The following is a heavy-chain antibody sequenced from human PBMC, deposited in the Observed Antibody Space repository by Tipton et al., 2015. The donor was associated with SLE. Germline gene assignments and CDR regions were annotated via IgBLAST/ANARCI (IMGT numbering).Heavy chain of an antibody. CDR2: IYYSGST. CDR3: ARALVGHDSSGYYSKYNWFDP. CDR1: GDSIISTSYY. D-gene: IGHD3-22*01. V-gene: IGHV4-39*01. Sequence: TLSLPCTVSGDSIISTSYYWGWIRQPPGKGLEWKGLEWIGNIYYSGSTYYNPSLKSRVTISVDTSKNQFSLKLSSVTAADTAVYYCARALVGHDSSGYYSKYNWFDPWGQGTLVTVSS. J-gene: IGHJ5*02.